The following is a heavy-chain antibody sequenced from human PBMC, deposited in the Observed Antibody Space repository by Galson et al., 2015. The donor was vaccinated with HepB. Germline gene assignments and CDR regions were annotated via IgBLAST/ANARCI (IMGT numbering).Heavy chain of an antibody. CDR3: VRDCPATRCSQQAEDGSDI. CDR1: GFTFNTYS. Sequence: LRLSCAASGFTFNTYSMNWVRQAPGKGLEWVSYISSSSSAIYYADSVKGRFTISRDNARNTLSLEMNSLRAEDTAVYYCVRDCPATRCSQQAEDGSDIWGQGTMVTVSS. V-gene: IGHV3-48*04. CDR2: ISSSSSAI. J-gene: IGHJ3*02. D-gene: IGHD2-15*01.